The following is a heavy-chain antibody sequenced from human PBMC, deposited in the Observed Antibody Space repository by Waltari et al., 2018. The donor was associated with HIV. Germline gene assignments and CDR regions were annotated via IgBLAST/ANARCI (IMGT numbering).Heavy chain of an antibody. CDR2: ISYRRSA. D-gene: IGHD4-17*01. J-gene: IGHJ5*02. Sequence: QLQLQESGPGLVKPSETLSLTCTVSGGSVTSSTYYWGWIRQAPGRGLEWIGAISYRRSAYYNPSLESRVTISLDTSKNQFSLKLQSVTAADTAVYYCAGAPNGDFSWLDPWGQGTLVTVSS. CDR3: AGAPNGDFSWLDP. V-gene: IGHV4-39*07. CDR1: GGSVTSSTYY.